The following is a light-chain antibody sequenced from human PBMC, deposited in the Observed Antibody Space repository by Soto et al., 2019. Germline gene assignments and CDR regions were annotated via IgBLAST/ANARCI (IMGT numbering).Light chain of an antibody. CDR2: LNSDGSH. J-gene: IGLJ2*01. CDR1: SGHSSYA. Sequence: QLVLTQSPSASASLGASVKLTCTLSSGHSSYAIAWHQQQSEKGPRYLMNLNSDGSHSKGDGIPDRFSGSSSGAERYLTISSLQSEDEADYYCKTWGTGIVVFGGGTKLTVL. CDR3: KTWGTGIVV. V-gene: IGLV4-69*01.